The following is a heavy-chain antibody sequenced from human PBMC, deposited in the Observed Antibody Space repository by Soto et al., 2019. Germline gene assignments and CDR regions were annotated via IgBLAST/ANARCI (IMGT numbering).Heavy chain of an antibody. J-gene: IGHJ3*02. Sequence: PGGSLRLSCAASGFTFSSYSMNWVRQAPGKGLEWVSSISSSSSYIYYADSVKGRFTISRDNAKNSLYLQMNSLRAEDTAVYYCARGWGGYNRIGAFDIWGQGTMVTVSS. D-gene: IGHD5-12*01. CDR2: ISSSSSYI. V-gene: IGHV3-21*01. CDR3: ARGWGGYNRIGAFDI. CDR1: GFTFSSYS.